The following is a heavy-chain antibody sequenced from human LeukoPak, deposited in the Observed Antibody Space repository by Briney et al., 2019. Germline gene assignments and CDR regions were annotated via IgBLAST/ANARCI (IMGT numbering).Heavy chain of an antibody. V-gene: IGHV3-53*01. CDR1: GFTFSSYW. CDR2: IYSGGST. D-gene: IGHD4-17*01. CDR3: ASSTVTTYDAFDI. J-gene: IGHJ3*02. Sequence: PGGSLRLSCAASGFTFSSYWMSWVRQAPGKGLEWVSVIYSGGSTYYADSVKGRFTISRDNSKNTLYLQMNSLRAEDTAVYYCASSTVTTYDAFDIWGQGTMVTVSS.